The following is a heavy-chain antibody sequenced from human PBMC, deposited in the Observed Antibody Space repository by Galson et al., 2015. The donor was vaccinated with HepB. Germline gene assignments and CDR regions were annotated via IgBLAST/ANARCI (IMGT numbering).Heavy chain of an antibody. V-gene: IGHV3-21*01. Sequence: SLRLSCAASGFTFSTYSMNWVRQAPGKGLEWVSSISSSSSYIYYADSMKSRFTFSRDNAENSVYLQMNSLRAEDTAVYYCARGEIWAIDYWGQGTLVAVSS. D-gene: IGHD3-16*01. CDR2: ISSSSSYI. CDR1: GFTFSTYS. J-gene: IGHJ4*02. CDR3: ARGEIWAIDY.